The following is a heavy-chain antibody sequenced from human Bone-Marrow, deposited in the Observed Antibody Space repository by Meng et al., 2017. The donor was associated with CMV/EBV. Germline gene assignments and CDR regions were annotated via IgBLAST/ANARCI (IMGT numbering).Heavy chain of an antibody. Sequence: ASVKVSCKASGYTFTDLYMHWVRQAPGQGLEWMGWIDPNSGGTTYAQKFQGRVTMTRDTSISTAYMELSRLRSYDTAVYYCARGDDFWSGYYSYYYGMDVWGQGTTVTVSS. D-gene: IGHD3-3*01. J-gene: IGHJ6*02. CDR1: GYTFTDLY. V-gene: IGHV1-2*02. CDR3: ARGDDFWSGYYSYYYGMDV. CDR2: IDPNSGGT.